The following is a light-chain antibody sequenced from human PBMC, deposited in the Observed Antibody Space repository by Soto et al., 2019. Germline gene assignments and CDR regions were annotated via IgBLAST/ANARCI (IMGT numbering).Light chain of an antibody. CDR3: QVWDSTSDHVV. V-gene: IGLV1-44*01. CDR2: AND. J-gene: IGLJ2*01. Sequence: QSVLTQPPSVSGTPGQRVTISCSGSRSNIGGNAVTWYQQVPGTAPKLLIYANDQRPSGISDRFSGSKSSTSASLAISGLQSEDEADYYCQVWDSTSDHVVFGGGTKLTVL. CDR1: RSNIGGNA.